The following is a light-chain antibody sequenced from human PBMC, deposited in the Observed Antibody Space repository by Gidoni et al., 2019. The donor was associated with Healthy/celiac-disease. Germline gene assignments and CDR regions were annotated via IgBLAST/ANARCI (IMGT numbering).Light chain of an antibody. Sequence: IQMTQSPSSMSASVRDGVTVTCRASQSISRYLNSYQQKPGKALELLNSAASSLQSGVPSRFSGSGCGSDFNRTISNLQPGDFAACYCRQTYSTPLTFGEETKVEIK. CDR3: RQTYSTPLT. CDR1: QSISRY. J-gene: IGKJ4*01. V-gene: IGKV1-39*01. CDR2: AAS.